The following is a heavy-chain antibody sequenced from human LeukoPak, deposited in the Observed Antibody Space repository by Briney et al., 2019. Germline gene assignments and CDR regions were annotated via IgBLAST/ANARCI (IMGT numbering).Heavy chain of an antibody. D-gene: IGHD3-3*02. CDR2: IYYSGST. CDR3: ARAFYPGYYSYMAV. Sequence: PSQTLSLTCTVSGGSISPYYWSWIRQPPGKGLEWIGYIYYSGSTNYNPSLKSRVTISVDTSKNQFSLKLSSVTAADTAVYYCARAFYPGYYSYMAVWGKGTTVTVSS. V-gene: IGHV4-59*01. CDR1: GGSISPYY. J-gene: IGHJ6*03.